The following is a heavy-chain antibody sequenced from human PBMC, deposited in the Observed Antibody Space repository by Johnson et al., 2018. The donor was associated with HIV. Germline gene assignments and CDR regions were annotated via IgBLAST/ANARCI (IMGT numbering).Heavy chain of an antibody. D-gene: IGHD3-9*01. CDR3: AKDVWQDILTGHTPSGDAFDI. Sequence: VQLVESGGGLVQPGRSLRLSCAASGFTFDDYAMHWVRQAPGKGLEWVSGISWNSGSIGYADAVKGRFTISRDNANNSLSLKMKSLRAEDTAVYYCAKDVWQDILTGHTPSGDAFDIWGQGTMVTVSS. CDR1: GFTFDDYA. J-gene: IGHJ3*02. CDR2: ISWNSGSI. V-gene: IGHV3-9*01.